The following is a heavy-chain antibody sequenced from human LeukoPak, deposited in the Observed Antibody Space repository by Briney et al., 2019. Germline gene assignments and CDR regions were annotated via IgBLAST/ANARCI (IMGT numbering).Heavy chain of an antibody. J-gene: IGHJ4*02. CDR3: ARGLSAIVH. Sequence: SETLSLACAVYGGSFSGYYWSWIRQPPGKGLEWIGEINHSGSTNYNPSLKSRVTISVDTSKNQFSLKLSSVTAADAAVYYCARGLSAIVHWGQGTLVTVSS. CDR1: GGSFSGYY. D-gene: IGHD2-21*02. V-gene: IGHV4-34*01. CDR2: INHSGST.